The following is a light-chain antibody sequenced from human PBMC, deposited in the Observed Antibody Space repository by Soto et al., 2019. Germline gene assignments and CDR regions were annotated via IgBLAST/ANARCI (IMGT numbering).Light chain of an antibody. CDR3: QQYNNWPKT. CDR2: GAS. J-gene: IGKJ1*01. CDR1: QSVSSN. V-gene: IGKV3-15*01. Sequence: EIVMTQSPATLSVSPGEKATPSCRGSQSVSSNLAWYQQKPGQAPRLLIYGASTRATGIPARFSGSGSGTEFTLTISSLQSEDFAVYYCQQYNNWPKTFGQGTKV.